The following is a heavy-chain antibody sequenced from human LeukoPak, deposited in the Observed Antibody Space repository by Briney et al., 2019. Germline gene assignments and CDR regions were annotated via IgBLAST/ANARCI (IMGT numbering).Heavy chain of an antibody. CDR2: INHSGST. CDR1: GGSFSGYY. Sequence: SETLSLTCAVYGGSFSGYYWSWIRQPPGKGLEWIGEINHSGSTNYNPSLKSRVTISVDTSKNQFSLKLSSVTAADTAVYYCARDPQIIPTDWYFDLWGRGTLVTVSS. V-gene: IGHV4-34*01. J-gene: IGHJ2*01. CDR3: ARDPQIIPTDWYFDL. D-gene: IGHD4-17*01.